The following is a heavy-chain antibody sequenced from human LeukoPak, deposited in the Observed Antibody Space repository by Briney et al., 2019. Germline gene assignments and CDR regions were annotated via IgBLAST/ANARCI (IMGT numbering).Heavy chain of an antibody. Sequence: GGSLRPSCAASGFTFSSYAMHWVRQAPGKGLEYVSAISSNGGSTYYANSVKGRFTISRDNSKNTLYLQMGSLSAEEMAVYYCARRTSRTFDYWGQGTLVTVSS. J-gene: IGHJ4*02. CDR3: ARRTSRTFDY. CDR2: ISSNGGST. D-gene: IGHD3/OR15-3a*01. V-gene: IGHV3-64*01. CDR1: GFTFSSYA.